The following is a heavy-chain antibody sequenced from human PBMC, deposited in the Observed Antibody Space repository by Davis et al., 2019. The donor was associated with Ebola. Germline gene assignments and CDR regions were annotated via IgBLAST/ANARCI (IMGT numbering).Heavy chain of an antibody. Sequence: GESLKISCKGSGYSFTSYWISWVCQMPGKGLEWPGKIDPTDSYTNYSPSFQGHVTISADKSISTAYLQWSSLKASDTATYYCARHWDYSNFYNYSGMDVWGQGTTVSVSS. V-gene: IGHV5-10-1*01. CDR2: IDPTDSYT. CDR3: ARHWDYSNFYNYSGMDV. J-gene: IGHJ6*02. CDR1: GYSFTSYW. D-gene: IGHD4-11*01.